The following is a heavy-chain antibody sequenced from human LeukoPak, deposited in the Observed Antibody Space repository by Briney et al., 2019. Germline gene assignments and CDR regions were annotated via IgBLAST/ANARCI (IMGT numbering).Heavy chain of an antibody. Sequence: GGSLRLSCAASGFSFSRYWMSWVRQAPGKGLEWVANINQDVSEKNYLESVKGRFTISRDNAKNSLYLQTNSLRAEDTAVYYCAKGGGYEAQYYYYYLDVWGKGTTVTISS. J-gene: IGHJ6*03. CDR3: AKGGGYEAQYYYYYLDV. CDR1: GFSFSRYW. V-gene: IGHV3-7*01. CDR2: INQDVSEK. D-gene: IGHD5-12*01.